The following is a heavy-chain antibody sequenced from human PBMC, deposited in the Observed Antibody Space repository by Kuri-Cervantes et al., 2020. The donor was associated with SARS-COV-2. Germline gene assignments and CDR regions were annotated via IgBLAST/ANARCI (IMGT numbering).Heavy chain of an antibody. Sequence: GESLKISCAASGFTFSSYAMSWVRQAPGKGLEWVSAISGSGGSTYYADSVKGRFTISRDNAKNSLYLQMNSLRAEDTAVYYCARGYSYGYAVFDAFDIWGQGTMVTVSS. CDR3: ARGYSYGYAVFDAFDI. D-gene: IGHD5-18*01. J-gene: IGHJ3*02. CDR2: ISGSGGST. CDR1: GFTFSSYA. V-gene: IGHV3-23*01.